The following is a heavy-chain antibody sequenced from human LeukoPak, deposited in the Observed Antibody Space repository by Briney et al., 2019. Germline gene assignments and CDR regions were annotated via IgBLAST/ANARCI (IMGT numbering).Heavy chain of an antibody. CDR3: ARQYSSSWYDY. J-gene: IGHJ4*02. CDR2: INPNSGGT. V-gene: IGHV1-2*02. Sequence: WASVKVSCKASGYTLTGYYMHGVRQAPGQGLEWMGWINPNSGGTNYAQKFQGRVTMTRDTSISTAYMELSRLRSDDTAVYYCARQYSSSWYDYWGQGTLVTVSS. CDR1: GYTLTGYY. D-gene: IGHD6-13*01.